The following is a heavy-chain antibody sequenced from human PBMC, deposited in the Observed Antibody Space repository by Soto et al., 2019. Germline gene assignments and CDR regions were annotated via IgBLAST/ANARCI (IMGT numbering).Heavy chain of an antibody. CDR2: VYYTGST. CDR3: ARSIAAPSSHIDH. D-gene: IGHD6-6*01. J-gene: IGHJ4*02. V-gene: IGHV4-59*01. Sequence: SETLSLTCRVSGGSMSGYYWSWIRQAPGKGLEWIGYVYYTGSTSYNPSLQSRVTISVDTSNKQFSLSLRLVTAADTAVYFCARSIAAPSSHIDHWGQGIRVTVSS. CDR1: GGSMSGYY.